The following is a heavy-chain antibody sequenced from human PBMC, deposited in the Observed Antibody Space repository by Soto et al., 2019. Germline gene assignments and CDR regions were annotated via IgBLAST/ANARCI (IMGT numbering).Heavy chain of an antibody. Sequence: GASVKVSCKVSGYTLTELSIHWVRQAPGKGLEWMGGFDPEDGETIYAQKFQGRVTMTEDTSTDTAYMELSSLRSEDTAVYYCATDRGSSWYENWFDPWGQGTLVTVSS. V-gene: IGHV1-24*01. J-gene: IGHJ5*02. D-gene: IGHD6-13*01. CDR2: FDPEDGET. CDR1: GYTLTELS. CDR3: ATDRGSSWYENWFDP.